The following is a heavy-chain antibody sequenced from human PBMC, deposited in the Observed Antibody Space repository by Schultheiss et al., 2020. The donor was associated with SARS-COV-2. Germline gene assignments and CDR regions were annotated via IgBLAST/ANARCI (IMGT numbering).Heavy chain of an antibody. V-gene: IGHV4-4*02. CDR1: GGSISSSNW. CDR2: IYYSGST. D-gene: IGHD6-13*01. Sequence: SETLSLTCAVSGGSISSSNWWSWIRQPPGKGLEWIGYIYYSGSTNYNPSLKSRVTISVDTSKNQFSLKLSSVTAADTAVYYCARGRIAAAAYWGQGTLVTVSS. CDR3: ARGRIAAAAY. J-gene: IGHJ4*02.